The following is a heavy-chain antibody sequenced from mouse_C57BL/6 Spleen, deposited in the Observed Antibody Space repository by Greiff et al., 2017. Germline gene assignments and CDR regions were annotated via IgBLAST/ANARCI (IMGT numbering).Heavy chain of an antibody. D-gene: IGHD1-1*01. V-gene: IGHV1-69*01. CDR1: GYTFTSYW. CDR2: IDPSDSYT. CDR3: ARSYYDGSSSSPMDY. Sequence: QVQLQQPGAELVMPGASVKLSCKASGYTFTSYWMHWVKQRPGQGLEWIGEIDPSDSYTNFNQKFKGKSTLTVDKSSSTAYMQLSSLTSEDSAVYYCARSYYDGSSSSPMDYWGQGTSVTVSS. J-gene: IGHJ4*01.